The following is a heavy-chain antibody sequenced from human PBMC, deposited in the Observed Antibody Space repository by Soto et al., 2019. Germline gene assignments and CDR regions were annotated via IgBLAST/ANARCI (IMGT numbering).Heavy chain of an antibody. D-gene: IGHD2-2*01. CDR2: ISHDGINK. CDR1: GFTFSSYA. J-gene: IGHJ4*02. CDR3: GRCTSTSCHLGSDY. Sequence: QVLLVDSGGGVVQPGRSLRLSCAASGFTFSSYAMNWVRQAPGKGLEWVALISHDGINKYYADSVRGRFTISRDSSTNTLYLQMNSLRAADTAMYYCGRCTSTSCHLGSDYWGQGTLVTVSS. V-gene: IGHV3-30-3*01.